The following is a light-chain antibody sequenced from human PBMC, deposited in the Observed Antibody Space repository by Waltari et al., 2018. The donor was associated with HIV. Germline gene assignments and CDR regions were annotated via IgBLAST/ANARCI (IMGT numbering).Light chain of an antibody. V-gene: IGLV2-14*01. CDR1: NSDIGGYHY. CDR3: SSFITTTTHVV. Sequence: QSALTQPASVSGSLGQSVPISCTGANSDIGGYHYVPCYQQHHGNAPKLIIHEVSNRPSGVSDRFSGSKSGNTASLTISGLQAEDESDYYCSSFITTTTHVVFGGGTRLTVL. CDR2: EVS. J-gene: IGLJ2*01.